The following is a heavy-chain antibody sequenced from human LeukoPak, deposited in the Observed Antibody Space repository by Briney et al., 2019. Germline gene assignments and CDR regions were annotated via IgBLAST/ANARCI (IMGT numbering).Heavy chain of an antibody. CDR2: IIPNIGGT. J-gene: IGHJ4*02. D-gene: IGHD5-12*01. CDR1: GYTFSGYS. Sequence: ASVKVSCTTSGYTFSGYSMRWVRQGPGQGLEWMGWIIPNIGGTNHSQKFKGRVTITAVDSIRTAYMELSRLRSDETAVYYCARGGAKFSEYDYDYWGQGTLVTVSS. CDR3: ARGGAKFSEYDYDY. V-gene: IGHV1-2*02.